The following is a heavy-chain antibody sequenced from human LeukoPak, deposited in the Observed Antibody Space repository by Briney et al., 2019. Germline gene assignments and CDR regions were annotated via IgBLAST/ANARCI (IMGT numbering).Heavy chain of an antibody. CDR1: GYSFTSYW. V-gene: IGHV5-51*01. D-gene: IGHD5-24*01. Sequence: GESLKISCKGSGYSFTSYWIGWVRQMPGKGLEWMGIIYPGDSDTRYSPSFQGQVTISADKSISTAYLQWSSLKASDTAMYYCARPKMAKITPDYYFDYWGQGTLVTVSS. CDR2: IYPGDSDT. CDR3: ARPKMAKITPDYYFDY. J-gene: IGHJ4*02.